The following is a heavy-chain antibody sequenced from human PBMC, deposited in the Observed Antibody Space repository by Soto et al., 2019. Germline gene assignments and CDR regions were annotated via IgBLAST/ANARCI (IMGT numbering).Heavy chain of an antibody. V-gene: IGHV4-34*01. CDR2: INHSGST. D-gene: IGHD2-15*01. J-gene: IGHJ4*02. CDR3: ARGRAGYCSGGSCYSHGFYFDY. CDR1: GGSFSGYY. Sequence: SETLSLTCAVYGGSFSGYYWSWIRQPPGKGLEWIGEINHSGSTNYNPSLKSRVTISVDTSKNQFSLKLSSVTAADTAVYYCARGRAGYCSGGSCYSHGFYFDYWGQGTLVTVSS.